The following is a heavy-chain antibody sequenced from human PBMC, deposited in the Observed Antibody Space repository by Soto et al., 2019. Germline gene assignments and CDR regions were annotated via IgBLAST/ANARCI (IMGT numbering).Heavy chain of an antibody. CDR2: ISAYNGNT. D-gene: IGHD1-26*01. CDR3: AMENGGYDYYYYYYMDV. J-gene: IGHJ6*03. Sequence: VQLVQSGAEVKKPGASVKVSCKASGYTFTSYGISWVRQAPGQGLEWMGWISAYNGNTNYAQKLQGRVTMTTDTSTSTAYTELRSLRSDDTAVYYCAMENGGYDYYYYYYMDVWGKGTTVTVSS. CDR1: GYTFTSYG. V-gene: IGHV1-18*01.